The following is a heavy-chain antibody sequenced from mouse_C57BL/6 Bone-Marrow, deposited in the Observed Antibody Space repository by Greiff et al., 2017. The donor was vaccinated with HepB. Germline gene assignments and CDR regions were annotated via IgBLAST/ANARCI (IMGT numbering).Heavy chain of an antibody. CDR2: IYPSDSET. Sequence: QVQLQQPGAELVRPGSSVKLSCKASGYTFTSYWMDWVKQRPGQGLEWIGNIYPSDSETHYNQKFKDKATLTVDKSSSTAYMQLSSLTSEDSADYYCARPSTTVVATPFDYWGQGTTLTVSS. CDR3: ARPSTTVVATPFDY. D-gene: IGHD1-1*01. V-gene: IGHV1-61*01. CDR1: GYTFTSYW. J-gene: IGHJ2*01.